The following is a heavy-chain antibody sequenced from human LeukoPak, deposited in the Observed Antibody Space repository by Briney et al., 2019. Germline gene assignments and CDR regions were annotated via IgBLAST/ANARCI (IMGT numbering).Heavy chain of an antibody. CDR3: ARECDCSGGSCYHNWFDP. D-gene: IGHD2-15*01. CDR1: GGSISSGGYY. J-gene: IGHJ5*02. V-gene: IGHV4-30-4*01. Sequence: PSQTLSLTCTVSGGSISSGGYYWRWIRQPPGKGLEWIAYIYYSGSTYYNPSLKSRVTISVDTSKNQFSLKLSSVTAADTAVYYCARECDCSGGSCYHNWFDPWGQGTLVTVSS. CDR2: IYYSGST.